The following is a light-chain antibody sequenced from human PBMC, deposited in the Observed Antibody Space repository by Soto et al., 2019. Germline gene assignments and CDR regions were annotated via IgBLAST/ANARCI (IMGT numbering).Light chain of an antibody. V-gene: IGKV3-20*01. J-gene: IGKJ3*01. CDR3: QQYGSSPFT. CDR1: QSVNNNY. Sequence: EIVLTQSPGTLSLSPGERATLSCRASQSVNNNYLVWYQQNPGQPPRLLIYGASGRATGIPDRLSGSGSGRDFTMTISRLEREDFAVYYCQQYGSSPFTFGPGTKVDI. CDR2: GAS.